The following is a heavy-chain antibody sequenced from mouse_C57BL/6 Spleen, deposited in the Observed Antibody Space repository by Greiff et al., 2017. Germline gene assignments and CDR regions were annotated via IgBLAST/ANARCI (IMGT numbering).Heavy chain of an antibody. Sequence: QVQLQQPGTELVKPGASVKLSCKASGYTFTSSWMHWVTQRPGHGLEWIGNINPSTGGTNYNEKFKSKATLTVDKSSSTAYMQLSSLTSEDSAVYYCARRGYDYGYAMDYWGQGTSVTVSS. D-gene: IGHD2-4*01. V-gene: IGHV1-53*01. CDR1: GYTFTSSW. CDR2: INPSTGGT. CDR3: ARRGYDYGYAMDY. J-gene: IGHJ4*01.